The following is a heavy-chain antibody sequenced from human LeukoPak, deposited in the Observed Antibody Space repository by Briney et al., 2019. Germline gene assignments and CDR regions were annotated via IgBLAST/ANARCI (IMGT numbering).Heavy chain of an antibody. Sequence: SVKVSCKASGGTFSSYAISWVRQAPGQGLEWMGGIIPIFGTANYAQKFQGRVTITADESTSTAYMELSSLRSEDTAVYYCARDEITIFGVVMNLFDYWGQGTLVTVSS. CDR1: GGTFSSYA. J-gene: IGHJ4*02. V-gene: IGHV1-69*13. CDR2: IIPIFGTA. D-gene: IGHD3-3*01. CDR3: ARDEITIFGVVMNLFDY.